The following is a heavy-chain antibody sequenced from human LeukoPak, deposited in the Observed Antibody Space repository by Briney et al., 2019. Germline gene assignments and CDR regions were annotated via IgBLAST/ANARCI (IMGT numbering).Heavy chain of an antibody. Sequence: PGGSLRLSYAASGFTFSSYAMHWVRQAPGKGLAWVAVISYDGSNKYYADSVKGRFTISRDHSKNTLYLQMNSLRAEDTAVYYCARGGDSSGYFHESFAFDIWGQGTMVTVSS. CDR2: ISYDGSNK. CDR3: ARGGDSSGYFHESFAFDI. D-gene: IGHD3-22*01. V-gene: IGHV3-30-3*01. CDR1: GFTFSSYA. J-gene: IGHJ3*02.